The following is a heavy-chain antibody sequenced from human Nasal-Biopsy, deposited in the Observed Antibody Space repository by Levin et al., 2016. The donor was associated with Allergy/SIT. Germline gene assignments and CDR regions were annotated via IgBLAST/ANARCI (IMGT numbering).Heavy chain of an antibody. V-gene: IGHV5-10-1*01. CDR1: GYNFITYY. CDR3: ARAHLFDTSGYSPPTLDV. D-gene: IGHD3-22*01. CDR2: THPSHSYT. J-gene: IGHJ6*02. Sequence: GESLKISCKGSGYNFITYYITWVRQMSGKGLEWMGRTHPSHSYTDYGPSFQGHVTISTDRSINTAYLHWSSLQASDTAIYYCARAHLFDTSGYSPPTLDVWGQGTTVTVSS.